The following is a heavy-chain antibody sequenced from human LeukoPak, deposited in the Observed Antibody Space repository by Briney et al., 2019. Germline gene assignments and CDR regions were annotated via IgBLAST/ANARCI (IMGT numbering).Heavy chain of an antibody. V-gene: IGHV5-51*01. CDR2: IYPGDSDT. CDR1: GYSFTSYW. D-gene: IGHD3-22*01. Sequence: GESLKISCKGSGYSFTSYWIGWVRQMPGKGLEWMGIIYPGDSDTRYSPSFQGQVTISADRSISTAYLQWSSLKASDTAMYYCARHRPFYDSSGYYYPVVPNWFDPWGQGTLVTVSS. J-gene: IGHJ5*02. CDR3: ARHRPFYDSSGYYYPVVPNWFDP.